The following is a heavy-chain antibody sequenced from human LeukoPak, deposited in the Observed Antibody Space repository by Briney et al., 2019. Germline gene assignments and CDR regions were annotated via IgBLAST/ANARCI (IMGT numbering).Heavy chain of an antibody. CDR1: GFTFSSYG. D-gene: IGHD6-19*01. CDR3: AKGHSSGWYNYFDY. J-gene: IGHJ4*02. V-gene: IGHV3-30*18. CDR2: ISYDGSNK. Sequence: GGTLRLSCAVSGFTFSSYGMSWVRQAPGKGLEWVAVISYDGSNKYYADSVKGRFTISRDNSKNTLYLQMNSLRAEDTAVYYCAKGHSSGWYNYFDYWGQGTLVTVSS.